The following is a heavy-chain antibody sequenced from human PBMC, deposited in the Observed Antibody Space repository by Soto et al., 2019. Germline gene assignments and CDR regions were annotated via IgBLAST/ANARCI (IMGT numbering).Heavy chain of an antibody. D-gene: IGHD5-18*01. Sequence: SETLSLTCTVSGVAVSSGRYYWSWIRQPPGKGLDYIGFIYYSGSTNYNPSLKSRLTISLDTSKNQFSLKLSSVTAADTAVYYCARAGYIYGSDAFDIWRQGTMVTVSS. CDR2: IYYSGST. J-gene: IGHJ3*02. CDR3: ARAGYIYGSDAFDI. CDR1: GVAVSSGRYY. V-gene: IGHV4-61*01.